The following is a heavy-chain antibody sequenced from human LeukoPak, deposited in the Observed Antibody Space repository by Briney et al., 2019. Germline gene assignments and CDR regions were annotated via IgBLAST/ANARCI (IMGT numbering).Heavy chain of an antibody. D-gene: IGHD2-2*01. Sequence: SETLSLTCTVSGGSISSGSYYWSWIRQPAGKGLEWIGRIYTSRSTNYNPSLKSRVTISVDTSKNQFSLKLSSVTAADTAVYYCARETHMYCKSNSCYGYFDLWGRGTLVTVSS. V-gene: IGHV4-61*02. CDR1: GGSISSGSYY. CDR2: IYTSRST. CDR3: ARETHMYCKSNSCYGYFDL. J-gene: IGHJ2*01.